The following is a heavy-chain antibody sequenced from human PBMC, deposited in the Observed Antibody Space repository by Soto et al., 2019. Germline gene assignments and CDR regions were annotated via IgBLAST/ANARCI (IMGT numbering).Heavy chain of an antibody. CDR2: IKSKTDGGTT. J-gene: IGHJ6*02. CDR3: TTGPSDCSSTSCYVYYYYYGMDV. CDR1: GFTFSNAW. D-gene: IGHD2-2*01. Sequence: GSLRLSCAASGFTFSNAWMSWVRQAPGKGLEWVGRIKSKTDGGTTDYAAPVKDRFTISRDDSKNTLYLQMNSLKTEDTAVYYCTTGPSDCSSTSCYVYYYYYGMDVWGQGTTVTVSS. V-gene: IGHV3-15*01.